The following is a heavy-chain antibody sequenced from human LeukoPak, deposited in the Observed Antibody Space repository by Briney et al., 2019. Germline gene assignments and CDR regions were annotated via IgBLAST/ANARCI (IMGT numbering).Heavy chain of an antibody. D-gene: IGHD3-10*01. Sequence: PSETLSLTCTVSGGSMSSYYWSWIRQPPGKGLEWIGYIYYSGSTNYNPSLKSRVTISVDTSKNQFSLKLSSVTAADTAVYYCARHLGNYGSGRLFDYWGQGTLVTVSS. CDR3: ARHLGNYGSGRLFDY. CDR1: GGSMSSYY. J-gene: IGHJ4*02. V-gene: IGHV4-59*08. CDR2: IYYSGST.